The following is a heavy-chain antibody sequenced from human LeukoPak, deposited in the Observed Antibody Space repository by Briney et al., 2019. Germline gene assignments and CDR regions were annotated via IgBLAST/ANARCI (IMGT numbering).Heavy chain of an antibody. CDR2: IFHSGST. J-gene: IGHJ4*02. CDR1: GDSLSSGYW. CDR3: ARRHFWSGYSRE. D-gene: IGHD3-3*02. V-gene: IGHV4-4*02. Sequence: PSETLSLTCVVSGDSLSSGYWWSWVRQPPGKGLEWIGEIFHSGSTNYNPSLKSRVTISVDNSKNHFSLTVNSVTAADTAVYYCARRHFWSGYSREWGQGTLVTVSS.